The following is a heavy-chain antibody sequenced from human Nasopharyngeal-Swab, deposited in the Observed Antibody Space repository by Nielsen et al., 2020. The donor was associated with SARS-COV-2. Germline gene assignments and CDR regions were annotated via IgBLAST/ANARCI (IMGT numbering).Heavy chain of an antibody. D-gene: IGHD6-19*01. CDR2: IYYSGST. V-gene: IGHV4-39*01. J-gene: IGHJ4*02. Sequence: SETLSLTCTVSGGSISSSSYYWGWIRQPPGKGLEWIGTIYYSGSTYYNPSLKSRVTISVDTSKNQFSLKLSSVTAADTAVYYCARRVAHTSGWFTFDYWGQGTLVTVSS. CDR1: GGSISSSSYY. CDR3: ARRVAHTSGWFTFDY.